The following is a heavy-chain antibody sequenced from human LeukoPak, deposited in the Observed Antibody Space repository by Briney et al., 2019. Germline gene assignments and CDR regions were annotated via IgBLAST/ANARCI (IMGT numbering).Heavy chain of an antibody. CDR1: GYTFTSYD. V-gene: IGHV1-8*01. Sequence: ASVKVSCKASGYTFTSYDINWVRQATGQGLEWMGWMNPNSGNTGYAQKFQGRVTMTRNTSISTAYMELSSLRSEDTAVYYCARAHYGDYDINWFDPWGQGTLVTVPS. D-gene: IGHD4-17*01. CDR3: ARAHYGDYDINWFDP. CDR2: MNPNSGNT. J-gene: IGHJ5*02.